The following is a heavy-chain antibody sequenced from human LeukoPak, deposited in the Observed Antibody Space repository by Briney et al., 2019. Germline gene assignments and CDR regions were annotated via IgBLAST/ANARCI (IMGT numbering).Heavy chain of an antibody. D-gene: IGHD5-12*01. Sequence: GGSLRLSCAASGFTFSSYAISWVRQAPGKGLEWVSAISGSGGSTYYADSVKGRFTISRDNSKNTLYLQMNSLRAEDTAVYYCAKKGGGYDYLDSWGQGTLAIVSS. CDR3: AKKGGGYDYLDS. J-gene: IGHJ4*02. CDR2: ISGSGGST. V-gene: IGHV3-23*01. CDR1: GFTFSSYA.